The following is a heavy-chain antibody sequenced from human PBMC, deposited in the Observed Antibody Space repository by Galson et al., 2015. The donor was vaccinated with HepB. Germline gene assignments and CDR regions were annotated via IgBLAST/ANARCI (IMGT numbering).Heavy chain of an antibody. D-gene: IGHD2-21*02. J-gene: IGHJ4*02. CDR3: AREIGCSGRDCEDS. CDR1: GFIFTNYN. V-gene: IGHV1-18*04. Sequence: SVKVSCKASGFIFTNYNFFWVRQAPGQGLEWMGWINPRTGNTFYAPRFQGRVTMTTDTSTTTAYMELTNLRSDDTAMYYCAREIGCSGRDCEDSWGQGTPVSVSS. CDR2: INPRTGNT.